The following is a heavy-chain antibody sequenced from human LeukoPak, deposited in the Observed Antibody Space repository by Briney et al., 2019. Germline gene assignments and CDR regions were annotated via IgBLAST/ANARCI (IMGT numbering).Heavy chain of an antibody. CDR2: IRNKANSYAT. D-gene: IGHD4-17*01. J-gene: IGHJ4*02. Sequence: GGSLRLSCAASGFTFSSYSMNWVRQAPGKGLEWVGRIRNKANSYATAYVESVKGRFTISRDDSKNTVYLQMNSLKTEDTAVYYCTGQPNYGDYPNWGQGTLVTVSS. V-gene: IGHV3-73*01. CDR3: TGQPNYGDYPN. CDR1: GFTFSSYS.